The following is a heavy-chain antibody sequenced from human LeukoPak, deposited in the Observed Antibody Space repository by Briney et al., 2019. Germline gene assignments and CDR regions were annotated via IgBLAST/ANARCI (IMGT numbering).Heavy chain of an antibody. Sequence: GRSLRLSCAASGFTFSSYGMHWVRQAPGKGLEWVAVIWYDGSNKYYADSVKGRFTISRDNSKNTLYLQMNSLRAEDTAVYYCARDYSVSYYDILTGYFFHYGMDVWGKGTTVTVFS. CDR3: ARDYSVSYYDILTGYFFHYGMDV. J-gene: IGHJ6*04. CDR1: GFTFSSYG. V-gene: IGHV3-33*01. CDR2: IWYDGSNK. D-gene: IGHD3-9*01.